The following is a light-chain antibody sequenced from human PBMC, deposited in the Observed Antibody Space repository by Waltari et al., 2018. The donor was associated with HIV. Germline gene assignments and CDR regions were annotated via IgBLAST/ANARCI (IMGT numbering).Light chain of an antibody. V-gene: IGLV2-8*01. CDR3: SSFSDNNRIV. CDR2: AVN. CDR1: SSDVGAYNS. Sequence: QSALTQPPSASGSPGQSVAISCTGTSSDVGAYNSVSWHQQHPGKAPKLLIYAVNKRPSGVPDRFSGSKSGNTASLTVSGLQVDDEADYYCSSFSDNNRIVFGTGTRVTVL. J-gene: IGLJ1*01.